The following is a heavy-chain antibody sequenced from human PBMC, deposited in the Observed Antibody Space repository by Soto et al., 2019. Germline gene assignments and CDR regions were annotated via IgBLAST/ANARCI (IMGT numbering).Heavy chain of an antibody. J-gene: IGHJ5*02. CDR1: GFTFSTYA. V-gene: IGHV3-23*01. Sequence: GGSLRLSCAASGFTFSTYAMNWVRLAPGKVLEWISVISNSGHSTFYADSVKGRFTISRDNSKNTPYLQMNNLRADDTAAYYCAKGGPSFLNWFGPWGQGALVTVSS. D-gene: IGHD2-15*01. CDR2: ISNSGHST. CDR3: AKGGPSFLNWFGP.